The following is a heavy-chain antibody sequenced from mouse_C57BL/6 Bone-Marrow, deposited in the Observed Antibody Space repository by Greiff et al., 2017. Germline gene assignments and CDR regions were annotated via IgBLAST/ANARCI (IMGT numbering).Heavy chain of an antibody. J-gene: IGHJ2*01. CDR3: AKLGRDFDD. Sequence: EVQLQQSGPVLVKPGASVKMSCKASGYTFTDYYMNWVKQSHGPSLEWLGVIIPYNGGTSYNQKFKGKATLTVDKSSSTAYMELNSLTAEDSAVYYCAKLGRDFDDWGQGTTLTVSS. CDR1: GYTFTDYY. V-gene: IGHV1-19*01. CDR2: IIPYNGGT. D-gene: IGHD4-1*01.